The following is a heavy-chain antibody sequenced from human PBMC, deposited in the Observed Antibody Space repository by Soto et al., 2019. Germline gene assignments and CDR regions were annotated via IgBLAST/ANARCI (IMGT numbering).Heavy chain of an antibody. V-gene: IGHV4-34*01. Sequence: SETLSLTCAVYGGSFSGYYWCWIRQPPGKGLEWIWESNHSGSTNYNPSLKSRVTISVDTSKNQFSLKLSSVTAADTAVYYCARSEGCGWYGRPFDYWGQGTLVTVSS. CDR2: SNHSGST. CDR1: GGSFSGYY. J-gene: IGHJ4*02. CDR3: ARSEGCGWYGRPFDY. D-gene: IGHD6-19*01.